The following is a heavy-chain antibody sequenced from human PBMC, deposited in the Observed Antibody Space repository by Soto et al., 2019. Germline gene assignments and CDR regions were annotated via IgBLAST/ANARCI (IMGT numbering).Heavy chain of an antibody. CDR1: GFTFSSYA. V-gene: IGHV3-23*01. CDR3: AKENGSGYYYYYYMDV. CDR2: ISGSGGST. J-gene: IGHJ6*03. Sequence: GGSLRLSCAASGFTFSSYAMSWVRQAPGKGLEWVSAISGSGGSTYYADSVKGRFTISRDNSKNTMYLQMNSLRAEDTAVYYCAKENGSGYYYYYYMDVWGKGTTVTVSS. D-gene: IGHD3-10*01.